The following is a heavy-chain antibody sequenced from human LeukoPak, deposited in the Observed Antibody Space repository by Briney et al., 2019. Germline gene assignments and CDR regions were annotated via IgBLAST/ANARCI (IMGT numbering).Heavy chain of an antibody. V-gene: IGHV4-4*07. D-gene: IGHD3-22*01. CDR2: IHSSGTT. Sequence: SETLSLTCTVSGGSISSDYWSWIRQPAGKGLEWIGRIHSSGTTNYNPSLKSRASISMDTSKNQFSLKLTSMSAADTAVYFCARNTYYYDRSGITGMYVCDMWGRGTMVTVSS. CDR1: GGSISSDY. CDR3: ARNTYYYDRSGITGMYVCDM. J-gene: IGHJ3*02.